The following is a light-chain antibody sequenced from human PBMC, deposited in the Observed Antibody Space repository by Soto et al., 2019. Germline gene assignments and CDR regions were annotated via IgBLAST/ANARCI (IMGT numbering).Light chain of an antibody. Sequence: EIVMTQSPASLSVSPGERATLSCRASQRVSSNLAWYQQRPGQAPRLLIYGASTRATGIPARVSGSGSGTDFILTISSLQSEDFAVYYCQQYNNWPYTFGQGTKLEIK. V-gene: IGKV3D-15*01. CDR3: QQYNNWPYT. J-gene: IGKJ2*01. CDR1: QRVSSN. CDR2: GAS.